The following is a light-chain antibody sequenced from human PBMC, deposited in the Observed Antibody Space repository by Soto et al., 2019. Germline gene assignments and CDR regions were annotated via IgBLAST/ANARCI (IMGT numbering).Light chain of an antibody. Sequence: DIQMTQSPSSLSASVGDRVTITCRASQGIINYLAWYQQKPGKAPKLLIYAASTLQSGVTSRFSGSGSGTDFTPTISGLQPEDVATYYCQKYNSAPLSFGGGTKVEIK. CDR2: AAS. CDR1: QGIINY. V-gene: IGKV1-27*01. CDR3: QKYNSAPLS. J-gene: IGKJ4*01.